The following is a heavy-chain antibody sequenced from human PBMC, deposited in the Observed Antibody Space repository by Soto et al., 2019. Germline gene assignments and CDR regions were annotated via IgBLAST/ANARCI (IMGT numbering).Heavy chain of an antibody. CDR2: IYSGGST. V-gene: IGHV3-66*03. CDR1: GFTVSSNY. D-gene: IGHD2-8*02. CDR3: TGEVASGY. Sequence: EVQLVESGGGLIQPGGSLRLSCAASGFTVSSNYMSWVRQAPGKGLEWVSVIYSGGSTYYADSVKGRFTISRDNAKNALFLEMNSLRGDDMAVYYCTGEVASGYWGQGTLVTVSS. J-gene: IGHJ4*02.